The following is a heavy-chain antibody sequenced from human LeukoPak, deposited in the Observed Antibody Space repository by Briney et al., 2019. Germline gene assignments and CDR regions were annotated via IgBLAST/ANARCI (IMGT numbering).Heavy chain of an antibody. Sequence: ASVKVSCKASGYTFTSYYMHWVRQAPGQGLEWMGIVNPSGGSTSYAQKFQGRVTMTRDMSTSTVYMELSSLRSEDTAVYYCARDRQYGGAFDIWGQGTMVTVSS. V-gene: IGHV1-46*01. J-gene: IGHJ3*02. CDR1: GYTFTSYY. CDR3: ARDRQYGGAFDI. CDR2: VNPSGGST. D-gene: IGHD3-10*01.